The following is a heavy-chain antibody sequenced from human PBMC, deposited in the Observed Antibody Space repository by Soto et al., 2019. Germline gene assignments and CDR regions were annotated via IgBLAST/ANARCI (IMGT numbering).Heavy chain of an antibody. V-gene: IGHV2-5*02. J-gene: IGHJ4*02. D-gene: IGHD3-16*01. CDR2: IYWDGDK. CDR1: GFSLSTSGVV. Sequence: QITLKESGPTLVKPTQTLTLTCTFPGFSLSTSGVVVGWIRQPPGKALEWLALIYWDGDKRYSPSLKSRLTITKDTSKNQVFLTMTNMDPVDTGTYYCAHRTGGAFDYWGQGTLVTVSS. CDR3: AHRTGGAFDY.